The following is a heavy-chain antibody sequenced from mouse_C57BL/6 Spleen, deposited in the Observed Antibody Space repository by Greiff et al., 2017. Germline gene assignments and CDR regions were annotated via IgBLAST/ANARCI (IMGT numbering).Heavy chain of an antibody. J-gene: IGHJ3*01. D-gene: IGHD3-2*02. CDR2: ISYDGSN. CDR3: ASPDSSGAWFAY. V-gene: IGHV3-6*01. Sequence: EVQLQESGPGLVKPSQSLSLTCSVTGYSITSGYYWNWIRQFPGNKLEWMGYISYDGSNNYNPSLKNRISITRDTSKNQFFLKLNSVTTEDTATYYCASPDSSGAWFAYWGQGTLVTVSA. CDR1: GYSITSGYY.